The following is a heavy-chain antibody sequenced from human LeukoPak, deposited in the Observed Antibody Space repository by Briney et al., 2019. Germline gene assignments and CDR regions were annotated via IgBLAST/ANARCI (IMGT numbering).Heavy chain of an antibody. CDR2: MNPNSGNT. CDR3: ARGKQIWFKDS. CDR1: GYTFTSYD. J-gene: IGHJ5*02. V-gene: IGHV1-8*01. Sequence: ALVKVSCKASGYTFTSYDINWVRQATGQGLEGMGWMNPNSGNTGYAQKFQGRVTMTRNSSISTAYMELSSLRSEDTAVYYCARGKQIWFKDSWGQGTLVTVSS. D-gene: IGHD5-18*01.